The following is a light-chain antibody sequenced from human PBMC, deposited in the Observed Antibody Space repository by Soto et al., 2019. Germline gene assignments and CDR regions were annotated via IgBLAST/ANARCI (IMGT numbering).Light chain of an antibody. J-gene: IGLJ1*01. Sequence: QSALTQPASVPGSPGQSITISCTGTSSDVGGYNYVSWYQQHPGKAPKLMIYDVSNRPSGVSNRFSGSKSGNTASLTISGLQAEDEADYYCGSYTCSSTLDVFGPGTKVTVL. CDR1: SSDVGGYNY. CDR3: GSYTCSSTLDV. CDR2: DVS. V-gene: IGLV2-14*01.